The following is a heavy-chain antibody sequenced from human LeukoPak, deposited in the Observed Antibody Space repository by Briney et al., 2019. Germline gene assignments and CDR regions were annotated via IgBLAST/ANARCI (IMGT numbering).Heavy chain of an antibody. Sequence: PSETLSLTCAVYGGSFSDYSWTWIRQPPGKGLEWIGEINHSGGTNHNPSLMSRVIMSVDTSKNQVSLKVTSVTAADTAVYYCARVGYSFSLNDWSRISLGAYPTKYYYYMDVWGKGTTVTVSS. V-gene: IGHV4-34*01. CDR1: GGSFSDYS. CDR2: INHSGGT. CDR3: ARVGYSFSLNDWSRISLGAYPTKYYYYMDV. D-gene: IGHD5-18*01. J-gene: IGHJ6*03.